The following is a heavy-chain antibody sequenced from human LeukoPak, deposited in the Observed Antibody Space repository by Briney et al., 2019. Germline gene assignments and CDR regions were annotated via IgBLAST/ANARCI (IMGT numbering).Heavy chain of an antibody. CDR1: GGSISTYY. V-gene: IGHV4-59*08. CDR3: ARPGRDDTDDWNFDL. Sequence: SETLSLTCTVSGGSISTYYWNWIRQPPGKGLEWIGYVSYSGSTSYNPSLKSRVTISVDTSKNQFPLKLTSVTAADTAVYYCARPGRDDTDDWNFDLWGRGTLVTVSS. CDR2: VSYSGST. J-gene: IGHJ2*01. D-gene: IGHD1-1*01.